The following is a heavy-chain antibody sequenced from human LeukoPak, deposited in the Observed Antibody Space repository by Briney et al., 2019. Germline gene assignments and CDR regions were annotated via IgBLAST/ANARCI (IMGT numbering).Heavy chain of an antibody. J-gene: IGHJ4*02. CDR1: GGSISSYY. Sequence: PSETLSLTCTVSGGSISSYYWSWIRQPPGKGLEWIGYIYYSGSTNYNPSLKSRVTISVDTSKNQFSLKLSSVTAADTAVFYCARHTDYYGSASTYFDYWGQGTLVTVSS. CDR3: ARHTDYYGSASTYFDY. CDR2: IYYSGST. D-gene: IGHD3-10*01. V-gene: IGHV4-59*08.